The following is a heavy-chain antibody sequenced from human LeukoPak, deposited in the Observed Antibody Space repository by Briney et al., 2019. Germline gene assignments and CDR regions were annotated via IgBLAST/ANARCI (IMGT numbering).Heavy chain of an antibody. CDR1: GGSVSSNGYF. CDR3: ARSDWDGGTYYDFWSGPQRGNAFDI. Sequence: SETLSLTCTVSGGSVSSNGYFWNWIRQPPGKGLEWIGYIYNRGSTNYNPSLKSRVTISVDTSKNQFSLKLSSVTAADTAVYYCARSDWDGGTYYDFWSGPQRGNAFDIWGQGTMVTVSS. CDR2: IYNRGST. D-gene: IGHD3-3*01. V-gene: IGHV4-61*08. J-gene: IGHJ3*02.